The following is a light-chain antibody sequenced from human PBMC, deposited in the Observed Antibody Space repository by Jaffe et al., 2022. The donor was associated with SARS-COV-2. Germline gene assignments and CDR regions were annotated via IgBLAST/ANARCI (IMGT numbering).Light chain of an antibody. Sequence: SYVLTQPPSLSVAPGQTATITCGGNNIENTDVHWYQQMPGQAPVVVVYDDSARPSGIPERFSGSNSGNTATLNISRVEAGDEADYYCQVWDINTDYWVFGGGTKLTVL. CDR3: QVWDINTDYWV. J-gene: IGLJ3*02. CDR1: NIENTD. V-gene: IGLV3-21*02. CDR2: DDS.